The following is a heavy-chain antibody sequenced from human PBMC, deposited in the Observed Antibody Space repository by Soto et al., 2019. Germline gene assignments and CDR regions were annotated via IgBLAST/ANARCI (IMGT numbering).Heavy chain of an antibody. J-gene: IGHJ6*02. Sequence: GGSLRLSCAASGFTFSSYGMHWVRQAPGKGLEWVAVIWYDGSNKYYADSVKGRFTISRDNSKNTLYLQMNSLRAEDTAVYYCARDVVAGAYYYYYGMDVWGQGTTVTVSS. CDR2: IWYDGSNK. D-gene: IGHD6-19*01. CDR3: ARDVVAGAYYYYYGMDV. CDR1: GFTFSSYG. V-gene: IGHV3-33*01.